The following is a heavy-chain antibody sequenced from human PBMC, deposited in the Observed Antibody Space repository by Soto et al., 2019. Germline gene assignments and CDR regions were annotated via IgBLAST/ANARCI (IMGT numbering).Heavy chain of an antibody. V-gene: IGHV3-23*01. D-gene: IGHD5-12*01. CDR3: AKYTGGYKQSDAFDI. CDR2: ISGSGGST. Sequence: EVQLLESGGGLVQPGGSLRLSCAASGFTFSSYAMSWVRKAPGKGLEWVSGISGSGGSTYYADSVKGRFTISRDNSKNTLYLQMYSLAAEDTALYYCAKYTGGYKQSDAFDIWGQGTMVTVSS. CDR1: GFTFSSYA. J-gene: IGHJ3*02.